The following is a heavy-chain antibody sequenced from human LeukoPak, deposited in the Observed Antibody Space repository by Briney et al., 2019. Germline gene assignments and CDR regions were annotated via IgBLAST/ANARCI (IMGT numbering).Heavy chain of an antibody. J-gene: IGHJ4*02. D-gene: IGHD5-18*01. V-gene: IGHV1-3*01. CDR2: INAGSGNT. CDR3: AREEEDTAMVDTYYFDY. CDR1: GYTFTSYA. Sequence: ASVKVSCKASGYTFTSYAMHWVRQAPGQRLEWKGWINAGSGNTKYSQKFQGRVTITRDTSASTAYMELSSLRSEDTAVYYCAREEEDTAMVDTYYFDYWGQGTLVTVSS.